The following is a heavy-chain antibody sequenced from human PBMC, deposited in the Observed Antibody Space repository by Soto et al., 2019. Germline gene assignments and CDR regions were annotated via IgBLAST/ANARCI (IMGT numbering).Heavy chain of an antibody. CDR3: ARLVYDTRLNYMYFDF. Sequence: SETLSLTCAVSGVSISSGNWWTWVRQPPQRGLEYIGEIFHDGTANYYPSFERRVAISVDTSKNQFSLKPTSVTAADTAIYFCARLVYDTRLNYMYFDFWGQGALVTVSS. D-gene: IGHD2-8*01. V-gene: IGHV4-4*02. J-gene: IGHJ4*02. CDR2: IFHDGTA. CDR1: GVSISSGNW.